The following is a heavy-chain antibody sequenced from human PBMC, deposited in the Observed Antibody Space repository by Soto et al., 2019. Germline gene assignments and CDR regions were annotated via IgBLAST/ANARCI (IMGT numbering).Heavy chain of an antibody. Sequence: GGSLRLSCAASGFTFSNYAMSWVRQAPGKGLEWVSTISGSGSSTYYADSVKGRFTLSRDNSKNTLSLQMNSLRAEDTAVYYCAKGALVSSGSFAAYYYAMDVWGQGTTVTVSS. D-gene: IGHD1-26*01. V-gene: IGHV3-23*01. CDR2: ISGSGSST. J-gene: IGHJ6*02. CDR3: AKGALVSSGSFAAYYYAMDV. CDR1: GFTFSNYA.